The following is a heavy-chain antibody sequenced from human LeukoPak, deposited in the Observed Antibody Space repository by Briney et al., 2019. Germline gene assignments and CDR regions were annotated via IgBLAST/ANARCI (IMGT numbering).Heavy chain of an antibody. V-gene: IGHV3-15*01. CDR1: GFTFSNAW. Sequence: GGSLRPSCAASGFTFSNAWMSWVRQAPGKGLEWVGRIKSKTDGGTTDYAAPVKGRFTISRDDSKNTLYLQMNSLKTEDTAVYYCTTDVYGDYPDDYWGQGTLVTVSS. J-gene: IGHJ4*02. CDR3: TTDVYGDYPDDY. D-gene: IGHD4-17*01. CDR2: IKSKTDGGTT.